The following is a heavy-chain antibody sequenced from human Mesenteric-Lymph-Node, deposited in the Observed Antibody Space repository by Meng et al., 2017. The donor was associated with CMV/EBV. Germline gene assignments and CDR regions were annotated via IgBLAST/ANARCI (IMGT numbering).Heavy chain of an antibody. CDR2: IKCDGSEK. CDR3: ARGGGYSYGPFDY. J-gene: IGHJ4*02. CDR1: GFTFSSSW. D-gene: IGHD5-18*01. Sequence: GESLKISCAASGFTFSSSWMHWVCQAPEKGLEWVADIKCDGSEKYYVDSVKGRLTISRDNVKNSLYLQVISLRAEDMTVYYCARGGGYSYGPFDYWGQGALVTVSS. V-gene: IGHV3-52*01.